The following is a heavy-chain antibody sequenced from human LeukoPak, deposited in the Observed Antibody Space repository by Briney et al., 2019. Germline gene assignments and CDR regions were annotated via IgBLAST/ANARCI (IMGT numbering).Heavy chain of an antibody. J-gene: IGHJ4*02. D-gene: IGHD3-22*01. CDR2: ISSSSSYI. CDR3: ARVLHKRNYDSTIYYGY. Sequence: GGSLRLSCAASGFTFSSYSMNWVRQAPGKGLEWVSSISSSSSYIYYADSVKGRFTISRDNAKNSLYLQMNSLRAEDTAVYYCARVLHKRNYDSTIYYGYWGQGTLVTVSS. V-gene: IGHV3-21*01. CDR1: GFTFSSYS.